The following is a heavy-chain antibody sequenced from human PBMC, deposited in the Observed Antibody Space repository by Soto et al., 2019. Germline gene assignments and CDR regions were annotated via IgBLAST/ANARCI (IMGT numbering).Heavy chain of an antibody. V-gene: IGHV3-48*02. CDR1: GFTFSTYS. CDR3: ARDGVGATSNFGS. CDR2: ISSSSSSI. Sequence: GGSLRLSCAASGFTFSTYSMNWVRQAPGKGLEWVSYISSSSSSIYYADSVKGRFTISRDNARNSLYLQMNNLRDEDSAVYYCARDGVGATSNFGSWGQGTLVTVSS. J-gene: IGHJ5*02. D-gene: IGHD1-26*01.